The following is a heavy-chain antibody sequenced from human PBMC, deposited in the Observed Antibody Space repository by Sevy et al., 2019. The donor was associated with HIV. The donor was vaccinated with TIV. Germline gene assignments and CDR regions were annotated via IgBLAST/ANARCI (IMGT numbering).Heavy chain of an antibody. V-gene: IGHV3-11*01. CDR1: GFTFSDYY. J-gene: IGHJ1*01. CDR3: ARAAADCSGGTCYSAASNQYFQH. Sequence: GGSLRLSCAASGFTFSDYYMSWIRQAPGRGLEWIAYISIAGDIVYSADSVKGRFTISRDNAKNSLYLQLNSLRAEDTAVYYCARAAADCSGGTCYSAASNQYFQHWGQGTLVTVSS. CDR2: ISIAGDIV. D-gene: IGHD2-15*01.